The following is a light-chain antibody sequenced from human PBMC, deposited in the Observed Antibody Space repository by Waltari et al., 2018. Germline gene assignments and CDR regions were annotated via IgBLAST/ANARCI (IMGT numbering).Light chain of an antibody. J-gene: IGKJ3*01. CDR3: MQALQNPFT. Sequence: DIVMTQTPLSLPVTPGEPASIPCRSSQSLLHTNGNTYLYWYLQKPGQPPRLLIYRVSNRFSGVPDRFSGSGSGTDFTLKISRVEAEDVGLYYCMQALQNPFTFGPGTKLDIK. CDR1: QSLLHTNGNTY. CDR2: RVS. V-gene: IGKV2-29*02.